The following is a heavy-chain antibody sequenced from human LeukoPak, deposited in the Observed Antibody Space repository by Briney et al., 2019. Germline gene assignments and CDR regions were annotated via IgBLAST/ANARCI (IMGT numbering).Heavy chain of an antibody. CDR3: ATQLYCGGDCYSVTDY. Sequence: ASVKVSCKASGYTFTGYYMHWVRQAPGQGLEWMGRINPNSGGTNYAQKFQGRVTMTEDTSTDTAYMELSSLRSEDTAVYYCATQLYCGGDCYSVTDYWGQGTLVTVSS. V-gene: IGHV1-2*06. CDR1: GYTFTGYY. J-gene: IGHJ4*02. CDR2: INPNSGGT. D-gene: IGHD2-21*02.